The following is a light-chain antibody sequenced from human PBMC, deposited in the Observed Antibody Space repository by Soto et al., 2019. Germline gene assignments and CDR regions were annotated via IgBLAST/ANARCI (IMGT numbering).Light chain of an antibody. V-gene: IGLV1-40*01. Sequence: QPVLTQPPSVSGAPGQRVTISCTGSSSNIGAGYDVHWYQQLPGTAPKLLIYGNNNRPSGVPDRFSGSKSGTSASLAITGLQAEDEADYYCQSYHSSLSGVVFGGGTKVTVL. CDR2: GNN. J-gene: IGLJ2*01. CDR3: QSYHSSLSGVV. CDR1: SSNIGAGYD.